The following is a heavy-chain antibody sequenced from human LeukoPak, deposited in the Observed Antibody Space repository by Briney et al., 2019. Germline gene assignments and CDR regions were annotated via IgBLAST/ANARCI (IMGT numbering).Heavy chain of an antibody. CDR2: IIPIFGTA. CDR3: ARGDDILTGYPNDAFDI. D-gene: IGHD3-9*01. Sequence: SVKVSCKASGGTFSSYAISWVRQAPGQGLEWMGGIIPIFGTANYAQKFQGRVTITADKSTSTAYMELSSLRSEDTAVYYCARGDDILTGYPNDAFDIWGQGTMVTVSS. V-gene: IGHV1-69*06. CDR1: GGTFSSYA. J-gene: IGHJ3*02.